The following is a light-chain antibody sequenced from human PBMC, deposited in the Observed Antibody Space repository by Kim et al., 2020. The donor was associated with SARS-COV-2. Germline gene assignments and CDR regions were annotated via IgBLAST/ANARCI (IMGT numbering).Light chain of an antibody. CDR2: DAS. Sequence: ENVLTQTPATLSLSPGERVTLSCGASQIVINNYLAWYQQKPGLAPRLLVYDASTRATGIPDRFSGSGSGTDFTLTISRLEPEDFAVYYCQQYASASHTFGGGTKLEIK. CDR3: QQYASASHT. V-gene: IGKV3D-20*01. CDR1: QIVINNY. J-gene: IGKJ4*01.